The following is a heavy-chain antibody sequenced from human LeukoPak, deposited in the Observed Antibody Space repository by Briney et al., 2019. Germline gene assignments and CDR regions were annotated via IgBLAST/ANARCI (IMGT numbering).Heavy chain of an antibody. CDR2: IYSSGTT. J-gene: IGHJ4*02. CDR3: ARDFWSGSYYFDC. CDR1: GGSISSGSYY. V-gene: IGHV4-61*02. D-gene: IGHD3-3*01. Sequence: SQTLSLTCTVSGGSISSGSYYWSWIRQPAGKGLEWIGRIYSSGTTNYNPSLKSRVTISVDTSKNQFSLKLSSLTAADTAVYYCARDFWSGSYYFDCWGQGTLVTVSS.